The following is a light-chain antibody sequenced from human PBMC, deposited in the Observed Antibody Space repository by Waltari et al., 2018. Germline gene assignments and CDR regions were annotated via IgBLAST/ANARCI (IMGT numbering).Light chain of an antibody. V-gene: IGLV1-44*01. CDR2: SSR. J-gene: IGLJ3*02. Sequence: SVLTQPPSASGTPGQRVTISCSGRTPNIGSNAVNWYQQLPGASPKLLIDSSRQRPSGVPDRFSGSKSGTSASLAISGLQSEDEADYYCAAWDDSLNGLWVFGGGTKLTVL. CDR3: AAWDDSLNGLWV. CDR1: TPNIGSNA.